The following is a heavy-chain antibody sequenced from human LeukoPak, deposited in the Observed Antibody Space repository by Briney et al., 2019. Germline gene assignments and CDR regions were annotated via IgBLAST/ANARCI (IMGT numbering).Heavy chain of an antibody. CDR2: ISGSGGST. CDR3: ARVGTDSSGYYDEVWFDY. Sequence: PGGSLRLSCAASGFTFSSYAMSWVRQAPGKGLEWVSAISGSGGSTYYADSVKGRFTISRDNSKNALYLQMNSLRAEDTAVYYCARVGTDSSGYYDEVWFDYWGQGTLVTVSS. J-gene: IGHJ4*02. CDR1: GFTFSSYA. V-gene: IGHV3-23*01. D-gene: IGHD3-22*01.